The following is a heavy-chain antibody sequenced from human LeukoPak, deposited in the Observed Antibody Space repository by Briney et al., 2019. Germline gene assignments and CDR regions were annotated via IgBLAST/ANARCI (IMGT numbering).Heavy chain of an antibody. Sequence: ASVKVSCKASGYTFTSYDINWVRQATGQGLEWMGWMNPNSGNTGYAQKFQGRVTMTRNTSIGAAYMELSSLRSEDTAVYYCAKDGSGWHRIDYWGQGTLVTVSS. J-gene: IGHJ4*02. D-gene: IGHD6-19*01. CDR3: AKDGSGWHRIDY. CDR1: GYTFTSYD. V-gene: IGHV1-8*01. CDR2: MNPNSGNT.